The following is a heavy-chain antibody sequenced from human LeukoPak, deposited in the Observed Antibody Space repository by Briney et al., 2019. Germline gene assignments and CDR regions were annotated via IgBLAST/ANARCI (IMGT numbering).Heavy chain of an antibody. V-gene: IGHV5-51*01. J-gene: IGHJ5*02. CDR1: GYSFTSYW. D-gene: IGHD6-19*01. CDR2: IYPGDSDT. CDR3: ARRRIAVVGNWGSDP. Sequence: GESLKISCKGSGYSFTSYWIGWVRQMPGKGLEWMGIIYPGDSDTRYSPSFQGQVTISADKSISTAYLQWSSLKASDTAMYYCARRRIAVVGNWGSDPWAQGTLATVSS.